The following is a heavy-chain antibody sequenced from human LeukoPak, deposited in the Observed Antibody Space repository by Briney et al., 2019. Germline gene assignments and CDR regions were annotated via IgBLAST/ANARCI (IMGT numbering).Heavy chain of an antibody. J-gene: IGHJ4*02. V-gene: IGHV3-30*02. D-gene: IGHD5-24*01. CDR2: IRYDGSNK. CDR3: AKYAGWLQFLPYFDY. Sequence: GGSLRLSCAASGFSVSTFYMSWVRQAPGKGLEWVAFIRYDGSNKYYADSVKGRFTISRDNSKNTLYLQMNSLRAEDTAVYYCAKYAGWLQFLPYFDYWGQGTLFTVSS. CDR1: GFSVSTFY.